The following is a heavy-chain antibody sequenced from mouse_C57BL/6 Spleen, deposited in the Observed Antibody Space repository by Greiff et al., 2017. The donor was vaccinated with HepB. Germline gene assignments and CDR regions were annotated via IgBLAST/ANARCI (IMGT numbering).Heavy chain of an antibody. CDR2: IYPGSGST. J-gene: IGHJ2*01. Sequence: QVQLQQPGAELVKPGSSVKMSCKASGYTFTSYWITWVKQRPGQGLEWIGDIYPGSGSTNYNEKFKSKATLTVDTSSSTAYMQLSSLTSEDSAVYYCARRPYDYDGYFDYWGQGTTLTVSS. CDR3: ARRPYDYDGYFDY. D-gene: IGHD2-4*01. CDR1: GYTFTSYW. V-gene: IGHV1-55*01.